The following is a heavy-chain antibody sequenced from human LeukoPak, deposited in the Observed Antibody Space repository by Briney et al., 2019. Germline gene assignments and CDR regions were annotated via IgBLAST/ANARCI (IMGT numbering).Heavy chain of an antibody. Sequence: GASVKVSCKASGYTFTGYYMHWVRQAPGQGLEWMGWINPNSGGTNYAQKFQGRVTMTRDTSISTAYMELSRLRSDDTAVYYCATDTSRDGYKRSYYYYYMDVWGKGTTVTVSS. J-gene: IGHJ6*03. V-gene: IGHV1-2*02. CDR2: INPNSGGT. CDR3: ATDTSRDGYKRSYYYYYMDV. D-gene: IGHD5-24*01. CDR1: GYTFTGYY.